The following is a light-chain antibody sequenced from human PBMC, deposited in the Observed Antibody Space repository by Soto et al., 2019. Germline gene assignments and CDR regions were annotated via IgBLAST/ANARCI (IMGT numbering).Light chain of an antibody. CDR2: GNT. V-gene: IGLV1-40*01. CDR3: QSYDSSLSGNYV. J-gene: IGLJ1*01. CDR1: TSDIGAGFD. Sequence: QSMLTQPPSVSGAPGQRVTISCTGSTSDIGAGFDVHWYQQPPGKAPKLLIYGNTNRPSGVPDRFSGSKSGTSASLAITGLQAGDEADYYCQSYDSSLSGNYVFGTGTKVTVL.